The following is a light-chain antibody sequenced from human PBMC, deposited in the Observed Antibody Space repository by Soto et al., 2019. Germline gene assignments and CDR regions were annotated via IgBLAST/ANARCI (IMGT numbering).Light chain of an antibody. J-gene: IGLJ2*01. CDR3: SSYSRSSTVV. Sequence: QSALTQPASVSGSPGQSITISCTGTSSDVGGYNYVSWYQQHPSKAPKLMIYDVSNRPSGVSNRFSGYRSGHTAPLNISGLQAEDDADYYCSSYSRSSTVVFGGGTKLTVL. CDR1: SSDVGGYNY. CDR2: DVS. V-gene: IGLV2-14*01.